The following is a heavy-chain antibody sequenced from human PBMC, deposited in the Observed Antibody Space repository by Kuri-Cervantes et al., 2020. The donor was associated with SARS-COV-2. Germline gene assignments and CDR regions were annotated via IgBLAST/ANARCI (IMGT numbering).Heavy chain of an antibody. CDR2: ISYDGSNK. V-gene: IGHV3-30*03. CDR1: GFTFSSYG. CDR3: ARDHDITMVQGVYFDY. J-gene: IGHJ4*02. D-gene: IGHD3-10*01. Sequence: GGSQRLSCAASGFTFSSYGMHWVRQAPGKGLEWVAVISYDGSNKYYADSVKGRFTISRDNSMNTLYLQMNSLRAEDTAVYYCARDHDITMVQGVYFDYWGQGTLVTVSS.